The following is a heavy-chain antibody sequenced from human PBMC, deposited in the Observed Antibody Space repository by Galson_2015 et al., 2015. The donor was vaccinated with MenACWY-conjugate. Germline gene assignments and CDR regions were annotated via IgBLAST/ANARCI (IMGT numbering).Heavy chain of an antibody. J-gene: IGHJ4*02. D-gene: IGHD1-26*01. CDR2: IKQDGSET. CDR3: ARDVGGNLDS. V-gene: IGHV3-7*03. Sequence: SCAASGFTFSSYWMAWVRQAPGKGLQWVANIKQDGSETNYVDSVKGRFTISRDNAKNSLYLQMSSLRTEDTAVYHCARDVGGNLDSWGQGTLLSVSS. CDR1: GFTFSSYW.